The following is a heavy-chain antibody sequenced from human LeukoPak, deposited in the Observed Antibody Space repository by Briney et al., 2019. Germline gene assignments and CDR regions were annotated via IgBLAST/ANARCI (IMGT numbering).Heavy chain of an antibody. Sequence: GGSLRLSCAASGFSVRSNYMSWVRQAPGKGLEWVSVIYSGGGTYYADSVKGRFTISKDNSKNTLYLQMNSLRAEDTAVYYCARFRGGSWYSDYWGQGTLVTVSS. CDR1: GFSVRSNY. J-gene: IGHJ4*02. CDR3: ARFRGGSWYSDY. D-gene: IGHD2-15*01. CDR2: IYSGGGT. V-gene: IGHV3-53*01.